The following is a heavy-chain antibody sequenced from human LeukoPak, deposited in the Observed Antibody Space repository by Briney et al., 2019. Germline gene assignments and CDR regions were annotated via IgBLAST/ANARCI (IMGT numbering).Heavy chain of an antibody. CDR2: ISGSGGST. D-gene: IGHD4/OR15-4a*01. V-gene: IGHV3-23*01. CDR3: ARRAGAYSHPYDY. Sequence: GGSLRLSCAASGFTFSSYAMSWVRRAPGKGLEWVSAISGSGGSTYYADSVKGRFTISRDNSKNTLYLQMNSLRAEDTAVYYCARRAGAYSHPYDYWGQGTLVTVSS. CDR1: GFTFSSYA. J-gene: IGHJ4*02.